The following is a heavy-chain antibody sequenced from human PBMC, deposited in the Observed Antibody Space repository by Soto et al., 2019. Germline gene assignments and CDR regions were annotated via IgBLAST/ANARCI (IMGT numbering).Heavy chain of an antibody. D-gene: IGHD2-2*01. Sequence: QVQLVQSGAEVKKPGASVKVSCKASGYTFTNYGISWVRQAPEQGLEWMGWISAYNGNTDYAQKLQGRVTMTTDTSTSTAYMELRSRRSDDTAVYYCARVGAYCVSTSCHDYWGQGTLVTVSS. V-gene: IGHV1-18*01. CDR2: ISAYNGNT. CDR3: ARVGAYCVSTSCHDY. J-gene: IGHJ4*02. CDR1: GYTFTNYG.